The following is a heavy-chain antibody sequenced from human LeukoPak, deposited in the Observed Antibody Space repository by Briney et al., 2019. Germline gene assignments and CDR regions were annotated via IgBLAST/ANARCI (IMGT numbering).Heavy chain of an antibody. D-gene: IGHD1-26*01. CDR3: ARDVGGSYREDDDY. CDR2: INPNSGGT. CDR1: GYTFTGYY. Sequence: GASVKVSCKASGYTFTGYYMHWVRQAPGQGLEWMGWINPNSGGTNYAQKFQGRVTTTRDTSISTAYMELSRLRSDDTAVYYCARDVGGSYREDDDYWGQGTLVTVSS. V-gene: IGHV1-2*02. J-gene: IGHJ4*02.